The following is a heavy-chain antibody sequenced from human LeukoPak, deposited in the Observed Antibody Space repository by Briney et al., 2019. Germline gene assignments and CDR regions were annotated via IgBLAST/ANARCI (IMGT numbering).Heavy chain of an antibody. CDR2: IIPILGIA. V-gene: IGHV1-69*04. D-gene: IGHD5-12*01. CDR1: GGTFSSYA. J-gene: IGHJ6*02. CDR3: ARDSGYDPLNYYGMDV. Sequence: SVKVSCKASGGTFSSYAISWVRQAPGQGLEWMGRIIPILGIANYAQKFQGRVTITADKSTSTAYMELSSLRSEDTAVYCCARDSGYDPLNYYGMDVWGQGTTVTVSS.